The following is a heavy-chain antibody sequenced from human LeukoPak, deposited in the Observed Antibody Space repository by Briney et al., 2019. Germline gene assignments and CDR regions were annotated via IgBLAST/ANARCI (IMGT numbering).Heavy chain of an antibody. J-gene: IGHJ4*02. CDR2: ISDDGGNE. CDR3: AKGRGDSYGDPVDF. D-gene: IGHD5-18*01. Sequence: GGSLRLSCAASGFTFSRYAMHWVRQAPGMGLAWVAVISDDGGNEYYLESVKGRFTISRDNAKNSLYLQMNSLRAEDTAVYYCAKGRGDSYGDPVDFWGQGTLVTDSS. CDR1: GFTFSRYA. V-gene: IGHV3-30*04.